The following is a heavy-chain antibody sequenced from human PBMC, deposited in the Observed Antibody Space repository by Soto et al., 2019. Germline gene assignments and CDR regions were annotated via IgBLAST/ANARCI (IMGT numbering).Heavy chain of an antibody. V-gene: IGHV2-26*01. D-gene: IGHD3-22*01. CDR1: GFSLSNARMG. J-gene: IGHJ3*02. CDR2: IFSNDEK. Sequence: QVTLKESGPVLVKPTETLTLTCTVSGFSLSNARMGVSWIRQSPGKALEWLAHIFSNDEKSYSTSLKSRLTIAKDTSKSQVVLTMTIMDPVDTATYYCARIEDSSGYYFLIWGQGTMVTVSS. CDR3: ARIEDSSGYYFLI.